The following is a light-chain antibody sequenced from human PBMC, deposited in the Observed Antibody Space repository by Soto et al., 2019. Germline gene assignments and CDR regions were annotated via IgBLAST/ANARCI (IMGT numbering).Light chain of an antibody. CDR3: KSYEGSNIYV. Sequence: LTQPLSASGSPGQPATISCPGTSSDVGGYNYVSWYQEHPGKATKLMIYEVNKRPSGVPDRFSGSKSGNTASLTVSWLQAEDEADYYCKSYEGSNIYVFGTGTKVTVL. CDR1: SSDVGGYNY. CDR2: EVN. J-gene: IGLJ1*01. V-gene: IGLV2-8*01.